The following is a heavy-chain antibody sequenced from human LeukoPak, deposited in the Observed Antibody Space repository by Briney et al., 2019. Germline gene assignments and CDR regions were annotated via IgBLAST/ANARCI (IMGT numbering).Heavy chain of an antibody. CDR2: IIPIFGTA. CDR1: GGTFSSYA. V-gene: IGHV1-69*05. J-gene: IGHJ4*02. D-gene: IGHD4-23*01. Sequence: ASVKVSCRASGGTFSSYAISWVRQAPGQGLEWMGGIIPIFGTANYAQKFQGRVTMTRNTSISTAYMELSSLRSEDTAVYYCARAYGGFDYWGQGTLVTVSS. CDR3: ARAYGGFDY.